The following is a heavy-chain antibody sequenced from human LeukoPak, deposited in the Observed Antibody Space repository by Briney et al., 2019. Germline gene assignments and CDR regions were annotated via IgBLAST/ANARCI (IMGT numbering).Heavy chain of an antibody. V-gene: IGHV3-21*01. CDR3: ARDPLGYFGSGSDFTYY. D-gene: IGHD3-10*01. Sequence: GGSLRLSCAASGFTFSYYSMIWVRQAPGKGLEWVSSISSSSDEKYYEDSVEGRFTIYRDNTKKSLYLQMNRLRVEDTAVYYCARDPLGYFGSGSDFTYYWGQGALVTVSP. CDR2: ISSSSDEK. CDR1: GFTFSYYS. J-gene: IGHJ4*02.